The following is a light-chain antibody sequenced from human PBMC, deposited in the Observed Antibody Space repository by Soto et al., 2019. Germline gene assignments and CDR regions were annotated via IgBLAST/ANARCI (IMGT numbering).Light chain of an antibody. CDR1: SSNIGSNA. V-gene: IGLV1-44*01. J-gene: IGLJ3*02. CDR3: ATWDDDVTGPV. CDR2: NYN. Sequence: QSVVTQPPSASGTPGQRVTISCSGRSSNIGSNAVNWYQQFPGKAPKVLIYNYNLRPSGVVDRFSGSRSGTSASLAISGLRSEDEADYYCATWDDDVTGPVFGGGTKLTVL.